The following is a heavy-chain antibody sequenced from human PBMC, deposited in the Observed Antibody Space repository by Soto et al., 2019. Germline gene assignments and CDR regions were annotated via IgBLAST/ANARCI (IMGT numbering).Heavy chain of an antibody. D-gene: IGHD2-21*01. Sequence: EVQLVESGGGLVQPGRSLRLSCAASRFTFDDYAMHWVRQAPGKGLEWVSSISWNSGSIGYADSVKGRFTISRDNAKKSLYLQMHSLRPEDTALYYCAKDRRGEQSTYFDYWGQGTPVTGSS. J-gene: IGHJ4*02. CDR3: AKDRRGEQSTYFDY. CDR2: ISWNSGSI. CDR1: RFTFDDYA. V-gene: IGHV3-9*01.